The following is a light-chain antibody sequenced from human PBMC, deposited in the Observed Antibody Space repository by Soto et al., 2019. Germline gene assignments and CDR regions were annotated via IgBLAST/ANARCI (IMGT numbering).Light chain of an antibody. Sequence: TQSAATLTSSPGERATLSCRASQTVNSRLAWYQQKPGKAPKLLIYDASSLESGVPQRFSGSGSGTEFTLTISSLQTDDFSTYYCQQYHSYWTFGQGTKVDIK. CDR3: QQYHSYWT. CDR1: QTVNSR. CDR2: DAS. J-gene: IGKJ1*01. V-gene: IGKV1-5*01.